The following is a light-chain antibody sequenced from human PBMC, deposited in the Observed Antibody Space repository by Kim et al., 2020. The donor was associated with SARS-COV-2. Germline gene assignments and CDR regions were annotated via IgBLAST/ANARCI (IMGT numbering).Light chain of an antibody. J-gene: IGKJ1*01. CDR3: QQYGSSRT. CDR2: GAS. Sequence: VSPGERATLTCRASQSVSSSYLAWYQQKPGQAPRLLIYGASSRATGIPDRFSGSGSGTDFTLTSSRLEPEDFAVYYCQQYGSSRTFGQGTKVDIK. V-gene: IGKV3-20*01. CDR1: QSVSSSY.